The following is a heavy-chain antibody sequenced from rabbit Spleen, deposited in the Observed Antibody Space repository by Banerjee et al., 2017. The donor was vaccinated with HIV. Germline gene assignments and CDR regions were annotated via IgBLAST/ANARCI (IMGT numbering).Heavy chain of an antibody. CDR3: ARDLASVVGWNFNL. CDR1: GFSFSYRQV. D-gene: IGHD3-1*01. CDR2: INTYTARP. V-gene: IGHV1S45*01. J-gene: IGHJ4*01. Sequence: QEQLEESGGGLVQPGGSLTLSCTASGFSFSYRQVMCWVRQAPGKGLQWIACINTYTARPVYATWAKGRFTISRTSSTTVTLQMTSLTAADTATYFCARDLASVVGWNFNLWGPGTLVTVS.